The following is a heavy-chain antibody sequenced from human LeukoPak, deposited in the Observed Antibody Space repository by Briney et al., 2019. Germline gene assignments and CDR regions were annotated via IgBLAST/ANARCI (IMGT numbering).Heavy chain of an antibody. D-gene: IGHD3-22*01. CDR1: GGSISSYY. V-gene: IGHV4-59*01. J-gene: IGHJ3*02. Sequence: SETLSLTCTVSGGSISSYYWSWIRQPPGKGLEWIGYIYYSGSTNYNPFLKSRFTMSVDTSKNQFSLKMSSVTAADTAVYYCARRVQYYYDSSGYFDAFDIWGQGTMVTVSS. CDR3: ARRVQYYYDSSGYFDAFDI. CDR2: IYYSGST.